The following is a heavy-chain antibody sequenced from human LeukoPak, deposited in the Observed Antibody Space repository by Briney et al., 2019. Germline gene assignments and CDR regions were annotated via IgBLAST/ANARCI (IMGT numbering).Heavy chain of an antibody. CDR2: ISGSGDST. J-gene: IGHJ4*02. Sequence: TGGSLRLSCAASGFTFSSYAMSWVRQAPGKGLEWVSAISGSGDSTYYADSVKGRFTISRDNSKNTPYLQMNSLRAEDTAVYYCARDQTPYYWGQGTLVTVSS. V-gene: IGHV3-23*01. CDR1: GFTFSSYA. CDR3: ARDQTPYY.